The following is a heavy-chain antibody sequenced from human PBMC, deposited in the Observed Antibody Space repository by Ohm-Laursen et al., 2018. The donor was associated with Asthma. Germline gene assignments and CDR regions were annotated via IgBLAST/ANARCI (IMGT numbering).Heavy chain of an antibody. Sequence: SLRLSCTASGFTFSSYAMSWVRQAPGKGLEWVSAISASGVTTYYADSVKGRFTISRDDSKNTLYLQMTSLRAEDTAVYYCTKLKLGGTTGYRNWFDPWGQGTLVTDSS. V-gene: IGHV3-23*01. J-gene: IGHJ5*02. CDR3: TKLKLGGTTGYRNWFDP. CDR1: GFTFSSYA. CDR2: ISASGVTT. D-gene: IGHD1-26*01.